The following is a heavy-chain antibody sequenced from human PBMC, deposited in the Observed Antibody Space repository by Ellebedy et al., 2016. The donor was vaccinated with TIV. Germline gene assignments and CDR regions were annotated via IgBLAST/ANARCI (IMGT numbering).Heavy chain of an antibody. V-gene: IGHV1-69*02. CDR1: GYTFSNYF. CDR2: IIPILGIA. Sequence: AASVKVSCKASGYTFSNYFMHWVRQAPGQGLEWMGRIIPILGIANYAQKFQGRVTITADKSTSTAYMELSSLRAEDTAVYYCARPGGEGDTWGQGTLVTVSS. CDR3: ARPGGEGDT. J-gene: IGHJ4*02. D-gene: IGHD3-16*01.